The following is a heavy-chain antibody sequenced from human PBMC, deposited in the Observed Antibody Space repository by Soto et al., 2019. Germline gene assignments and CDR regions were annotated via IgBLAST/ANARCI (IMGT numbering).Heavy chain of an antibody. D-gene: IGHD3-22*01. CDR3: ARSRYDSSGYSWFDP. J-gene: IGHJ5*02. CDR1: GFTFSSYS. V-gene: IGHV3-21*01. CDR2: ISSSSSYI. Sequence: EVQLVESGGGLVKPGGSLRLSCAASGFTFSSYSMNWVRQAPGKGLEWVSSISSSSSYIYYADSVKGRFTISRDNPKHSLYLQMNSLRAEDTAVYYCARSRYDSSGYSWFDPWGQGTLVTVSS.